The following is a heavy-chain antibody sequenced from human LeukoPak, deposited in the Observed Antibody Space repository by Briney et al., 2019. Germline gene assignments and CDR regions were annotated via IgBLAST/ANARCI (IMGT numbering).Heavy chain of an antibody. J-gene: IGHJ4*02. V-gene: IGHV1-8*01. CDR2: MNPNSGNT. CDR1: GYTFTSYD. Sequence: ASVKVSCKASGYTFTSYDINWVRQATGQGLEYMGWMNPNSGNTGYAQKFQGRVTMTRNTSISTAYMELSSLGSEDTAVYYCARASSKAASQLWLLARVYYFDYWGQGTLVTVSS. CDR3: ARASSKAASQLWLLARVYYFDY. D-gene: IGHD5-18*01.